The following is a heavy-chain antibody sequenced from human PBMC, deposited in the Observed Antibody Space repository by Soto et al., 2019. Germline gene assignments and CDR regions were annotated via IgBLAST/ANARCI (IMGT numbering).Heavy chain of an antibody. D-gene: IGHD3-22*01. J-gene: IGHJ4*02. Sequence: QVQLVESGGGVVQPGRSLRLSCAASGFTFSSYAMHWVRQAPGKGLEWVAVISYDGSNKYYADSVKGRFTISRDNSKNTLYLQMNSLRAEDTAVYYCARDLPSNYDSSGYYPIFDYWGQGTLVTVSS. CDR2: ISYDGSNK. CDR3: ARDLPSNYDSSGYYPIFDY. V-gene: IGHV3-30-3*01. CDR1: GFTFSSYA.